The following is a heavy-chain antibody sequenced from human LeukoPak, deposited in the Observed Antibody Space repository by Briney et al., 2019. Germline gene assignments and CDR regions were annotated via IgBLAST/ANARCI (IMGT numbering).Heavy chain of an antibody. D-gene: IGHD6-13*01. CDR3: AKDRFWHSSSWYGWFDP. Sequence: GGSLRLSCAASGFTFSTYGMHWVRQAPGKGLEWVAFIRYDGSNKFYADSVKGRFTISRDNSENTLYLQMNSLRAEDTAVYYCAKDRFWHSSSWYGWFDPWGQGTLVTVSS. CDR1: GFTFSTYG. J-gene: IGHJ5*02. V-gene: IGHV3-30*02. CDR2: IRYDGSNK.